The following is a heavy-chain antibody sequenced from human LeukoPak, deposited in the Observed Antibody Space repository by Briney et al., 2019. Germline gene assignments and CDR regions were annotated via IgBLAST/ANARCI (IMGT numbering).Heavy chain of an antibody. J-gene: IGHJ4*02. CDR1: GYSISNGYY. D-gene: IGHD1-26*01. V-gene: IGHV4-38-2*02. CDR3: ARDDLGGSYSYY. Sequence: PSETLSLTCTVSGYSISNGYYWGWIRRPPGKGLEWIGYIYYSGSTNYNPSLKSRVTISVDTSKNQFSLKLSSVTAADTAVYYCARDDLGGSYSYYWGQGTLVTVSS. CDR2: IYYSGST.